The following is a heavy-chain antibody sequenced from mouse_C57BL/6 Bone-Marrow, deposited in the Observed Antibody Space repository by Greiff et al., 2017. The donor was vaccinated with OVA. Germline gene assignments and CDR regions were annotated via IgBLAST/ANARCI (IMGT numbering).Heavy chain of an antibody. V-gene: IGHV5-9-1*02. Sequence: EVKLVESGKGLVKPGGSLKLSCAASGFTFSSYAMSWVRQTPEKRLEWVAYISSGGDYIYYADTVKGRFTISRDNARNTLYLQMSSLKSEDTAMYYCTRDQGPGAMDYWGQGTSVTVSS. D-gene: IGHD3-2*02. CDR3: TRDQGPGAMDY. CDR2: ISSGGDYI. CDR1: GFTFSSYA. J-gene: IGHJ4*01.